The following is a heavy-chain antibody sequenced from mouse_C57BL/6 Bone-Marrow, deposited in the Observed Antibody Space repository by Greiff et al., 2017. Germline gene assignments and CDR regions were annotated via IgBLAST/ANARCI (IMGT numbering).Heavy chain of an antibody. V-gene: IGHV1-80*01. J-gene: IGHJ3*01. D-gene: IGHD1-1*01. CDR2: IYPGDGDT. CDR3: ARSSGSSY. CDR1: GYAFSSYW. Sequence: VKLMESGAELVKPGASVKISCKASGYAFSSYWMNWVKQRPGKGLEWIGQIYPGDGDTNYNGKFKGKATLTADKSSSTAYMQLSSLTSEDSAVYFCARSSGSSYWGQGTLVTVSA.